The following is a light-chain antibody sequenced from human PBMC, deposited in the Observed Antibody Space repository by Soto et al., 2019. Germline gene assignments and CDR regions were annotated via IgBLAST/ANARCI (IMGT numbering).Light chain of an antibody. CDR2: GAS. CDR1: QXXXSXY. V-gene: IGKV3-20*01. J-gene: IGKJ2*01. Sequence: EIVLTQSPGTLSLSXGXXXXLXXXASQXXXSXYXAWYQQKPGQAPRLLIYGASSRATGIPDRFSGSGSGTDFTLTISRLEPEDFAVYXCQQYGSSPMYTFGQGTKLEIK. CDR3: QQYGSSPMYT.